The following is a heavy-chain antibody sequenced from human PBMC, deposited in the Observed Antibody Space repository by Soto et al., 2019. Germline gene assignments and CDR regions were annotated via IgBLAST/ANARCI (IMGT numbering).Heavy chain of an antibody. Sequence: QITLKESGPTLVKPTQTLTLTCTFSGFSLSSSDVGVGWIRQPPGKALEWLALIYWDDDKRYSPSLKSRLTITKDTSRNQVVLTVTNLDPVDTATYYCVRASGGGNSAYFAYWGHGTLVTVSS. CDR2: IYWDDDK. D-gene: IGHD2-21*02. CDR3: VRASGGGNSAYFAY. V-gene: IGHV2-5*02. J-gene: IGHJ4*01. CDR1: GFSLSSSDVG.